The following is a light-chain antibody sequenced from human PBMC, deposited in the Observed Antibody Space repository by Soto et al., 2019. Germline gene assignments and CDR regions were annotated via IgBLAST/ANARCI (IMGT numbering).Light chain of an antibody. Sequence: QSVLTQPPSLSGAPGQRVTISCTGSSSNIGAGYDVHWYQQLPGTAPKLLIYGNSNRPSGVPDRFSGSKSGTSASLAITGLQAEDEADYYCQSYDGSLSGLVFGGGTTLTVL. CDR1: SSNIGAGYD. V-gene: IGLV1-40*01. CDR2: GNS. CDR3: QSYDGSLSGLV. J-gene: IGLJ2*01.